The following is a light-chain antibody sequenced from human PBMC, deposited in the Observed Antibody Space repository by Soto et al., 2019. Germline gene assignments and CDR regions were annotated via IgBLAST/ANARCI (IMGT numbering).Light chain of an antibody. CDR3: QQYYNYPRT. CDR1: LGISSY. J-gene: IGKJ1*01. V-gene: IGKV1-8*01. Sequence: AIRMTQSPSSLSASTGDRVTITCRASLGISSYLAWYQQKPGKAPKLLIYAASTLQSGVPSRFSGSGSGTDFTLTISCLQSEDFATYYCQQYYNYPRTFGQGTKVDIK. CDR2: AAS.